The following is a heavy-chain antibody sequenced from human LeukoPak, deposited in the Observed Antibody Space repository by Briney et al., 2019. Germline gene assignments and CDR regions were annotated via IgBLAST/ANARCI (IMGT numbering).Heavy chain of an antibody. J-gene: IGHJ4*02. Sequence: GRSLRLSCAASGFTFSSYGMHWVRQAPGKGLEWVAVIWYDGSNKYYADSVKGRFTISRDNSKNTLYLQMNSLRAEDTAVYYCARGLRYDHFDYWGQGTLVTVSS. D-gene: IGHD3-3*01. CDR3: ARGLRYDHFDY. CDR1: GFTFSSYG. V-gene: IGHV3-33*01. CDR2: IWYDGSNK.